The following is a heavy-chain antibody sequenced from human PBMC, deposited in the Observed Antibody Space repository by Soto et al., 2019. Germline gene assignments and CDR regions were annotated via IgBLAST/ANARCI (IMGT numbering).Heavy chain of an antibody. CDR1: GYSFTSYW. CDR3: ASSITTSGSSDGIDV. CDR2: IYPGDSDT. D-gene: IGHD3-10*01. V-gene: IGHV5-51*01. J-gene: IGHJ6*02. Sequence: GESLKISCKGSGYSFTSYWIGWVRQTPGKGLEWMGIIYPGDSDTKYSPSFQGHVTISADKSITTAYLQWSRLKASDTAMYYCASSITTSGSSDGIDVWGQGTTVTVSS.